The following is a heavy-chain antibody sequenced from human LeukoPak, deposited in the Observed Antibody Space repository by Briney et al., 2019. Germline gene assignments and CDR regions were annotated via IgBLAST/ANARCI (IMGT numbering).Heavy chain of an antibody. CDR1: GFTFSSYG. D-gene: IGHD6-13*01. CDR3: AKVTRKYSSSWYASHNWFDP. V-gene: IGHV3-23*01. CDR2: ISGSGGST. Sequence: EPGGSLRLSCAASGFTFSSYGMSWVRQAPGKGLEWVSAISGSGGSTYYADSVKGRFTISRDNSKNTLYLQMNSLRAEDTAVYYCAKVTRKYSSSWYASHNWFDPWGQGTLVTVSS. J-gene: IGHJ5*02.